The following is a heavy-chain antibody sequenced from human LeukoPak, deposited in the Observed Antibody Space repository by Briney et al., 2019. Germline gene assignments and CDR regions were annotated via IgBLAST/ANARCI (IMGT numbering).Heavy chain of an antibody. D-gene: IGHD3-3*01. CDR1: GGSISSYY. CDR3: ARGTTSTYYDFWSGYYLGYFDY. V-gene: IGHV4-59*01. CDR2: IYYSGST. J-gene: IGHJ4*02. Sequence: SETLSLTCTVSGGSISSYYWSWIRQPPGKGLEWIGYIYYSGSTNYNPSLKSRVTISVDTSKNQFSLKLSSVTAADTAVYYCARGTTSTYYDFWSGYYLGYFDYWGQGTLVTVFS.